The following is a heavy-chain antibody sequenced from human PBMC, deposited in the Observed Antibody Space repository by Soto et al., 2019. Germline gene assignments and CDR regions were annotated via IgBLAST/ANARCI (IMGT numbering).Heavy chain of an antibody. J-gene: IGHJ3*02. CDR3: ARVGVATLYAFDI. V-gene: IGHV1-3*01. CDR1: GYTFTSYA. Sequence: GAPVKVSCKASGYTFTSYAMHWVRQAPGQRLEWMGWINAGNGNTKYSQKFQGRVTITRDTSASTAYMELSSLRSEDTAVYYCARVGVATLYAFDIWGQGTMVTVSS. CDR2: INAGNGNT. D-gene: IGHD5-12*01.